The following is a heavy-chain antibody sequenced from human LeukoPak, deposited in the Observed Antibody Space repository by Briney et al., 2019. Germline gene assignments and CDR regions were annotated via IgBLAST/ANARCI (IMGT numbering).Heavy chain of an antibody. CDR2: ISGSGGST. D-gene: IGHD4-17*01. CDR1: GFTFSSYA. V-gene: IGHV3-23*01. CDR3: AKPLQGGDYGDAFDI. J-gene: IGHJ3*02. Sequence: PGGPLRLSCAASGFTFSSYAMSWVRQAPGKGLEWVSAISGSGGSTYYADSVKGRFTISRDNSKNTLYLQMNSLRAEDTAVYYCAKPLQGGDYGDAFDIWGQGTMVTVSS.